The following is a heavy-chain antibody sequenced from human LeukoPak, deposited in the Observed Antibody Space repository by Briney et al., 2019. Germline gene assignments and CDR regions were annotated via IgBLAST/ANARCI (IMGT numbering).Heavy chain of an antibody. J-gene: IGHJ4*02. CDR2: IRYDGSNK. D-gene: IGHD3-22*01. Sequence: GGSLRLSCAASGFTFSKYSMNWVRQAPGKGLEWVAFIRYDGSNKYYADSVKGRFTVSRDNAKNSLYLQMNSLRAEDTALYYCARVGSGYDYWGQGTLVTVSS. V-gene: IGHV3-30*02. CDR3: ARVGSGYDY. CDR1: GFTFSKYS.